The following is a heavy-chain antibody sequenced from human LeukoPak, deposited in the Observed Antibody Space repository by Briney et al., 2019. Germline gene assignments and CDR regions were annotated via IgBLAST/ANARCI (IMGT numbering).Heavy chain of an antibody. J-gene: IGHJ4*02. CDR3: ARDRLGIVGATAN. CDR1: GFTFSSYG. CDR2: ISSSSSYI. V-gene: IGHV3-21*01. D-gene: IGHD1-26*01. Sequence: GGSLRLSCAASGFTFSSYGMHWVRQAPGKGLEWVSSISSSSSYIYYADSVKGRFTISRDNAKNSLYLQMNSLRAEDTAVYYCARDRLGIVGATANWGQGTLVTVSS.